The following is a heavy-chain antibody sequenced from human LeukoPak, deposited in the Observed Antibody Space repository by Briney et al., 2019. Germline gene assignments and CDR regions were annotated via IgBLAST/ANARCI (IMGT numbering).Heavy chain of an antibody. CDR2: ISGSGGST. CDR3: AKGGGNPRGDYYYYYMDV. CDR1: GFTFSSYA. V-gene: IGHV3-23*01. J-gene: IGHJ6*03. D-gene: IGHD4-23*01. Sequence: GGSLRLSCAASGFTFSSYAMSWVRQAPGKGLEWVSAISGSGGSTYYADSVKGRFTISRDNSKSTLYLQMNSLRAEDTAVYYCAKGGGNPRGDYYYYYMDVWGKGTTVTVSS.